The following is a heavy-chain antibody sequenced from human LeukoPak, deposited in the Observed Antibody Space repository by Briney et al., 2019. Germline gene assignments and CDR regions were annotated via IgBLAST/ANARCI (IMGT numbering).Heavy chain of an antibody. Sequence: PSETLSLTCTVSGGSISGSSYYWSWIRQPPGKGLEWIGYIYYSGSTNYNPSLKSRVTISVDTSKNQFSLKLSSVTAADTAVYYCARDTTRYGMDVWGQGTTVTVSS. V-gene: IGHV4-61*01. CDR1: GGSISGSSYY. CDR3: ARDTTRYGMDV. CDR2: IYYSGST. J-gene: IGHJ6*02. D-gene: IGHD1-1*01.